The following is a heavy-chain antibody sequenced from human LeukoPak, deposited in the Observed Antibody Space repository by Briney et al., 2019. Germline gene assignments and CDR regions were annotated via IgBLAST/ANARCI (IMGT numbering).Heavy chain of an antibody. Sequence: GGSLRLSCAASGFTFSSYGMHWVRQAPGKGLGWVAFIRYDGSNKYYADSVKGRFTISRDNSKNTLYLQMNSLRAEDTAVYYCSTSPSFGSSWYQFNYWGQGTLVTVSS. J-gene: IGHJ4*02. V-gene: IGHV3-30*02. D-gene: IGHD6-13*01. CDR2: IRYDGSNK. CDR1: GFTFSSYG. CDR3: STSPSFGSSWYQFNY.